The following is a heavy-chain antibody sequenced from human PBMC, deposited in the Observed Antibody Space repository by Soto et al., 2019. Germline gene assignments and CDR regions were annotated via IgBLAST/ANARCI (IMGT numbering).Heavy chain of an antibody. V-gene: IGHV1-69*13. J-gene: IGHJ5*02. Sequence: SAKVTCKDSGGTFSSCSIIWVRQAPGQGLEWMGGIIPIFGTANYAQKFQGRVTITADESTSTAYMELSSLRSEDTAVYYCARRGSDNWFDPWGQGTLVTVSS. CDR3: ARRGSDNWFDP. CDR1: GGTFSSCS. CDR2: IIPIFGTA.